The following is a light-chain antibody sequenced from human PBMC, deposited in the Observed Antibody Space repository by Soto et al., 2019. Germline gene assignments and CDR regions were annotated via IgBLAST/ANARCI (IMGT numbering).Light chain of an antibody. CDR3: MQVPQTPPYC. J-gene: IGKJ2*03. CDR1: QSLLHSDGYNY. V-gene: IGKV2-28*01. CDR2: LGS. Sequence: DIVMTQSPLSLPVTPGEPASISCRSSQSLLHSDGYNYLDWYLQKPGQSPQLLIYLGSYRAGGAPDSFSGSGSGTDFTLTISIVEADDIGVYFCMQVPQTPPYCFGQGTKLEI.